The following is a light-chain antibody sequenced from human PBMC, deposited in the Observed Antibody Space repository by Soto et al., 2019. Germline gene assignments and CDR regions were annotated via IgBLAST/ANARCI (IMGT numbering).Light chain of an antibody. CDR3: QQFSSYPLT. J-gene: IGKJ4*01. V-gene: IGKV3-11*01. Sequence: VLTKYPATLSLSPGKRATLSCRASESVDFHLAWYQQKPGQAPRLLIYDASVRATGTPARFSGSGSGTDFTLTISRLEPEDFAVYYCQQFSSYPLTFGGGTKVDI. CDR1: ESVDFH. CDR2: DAS.